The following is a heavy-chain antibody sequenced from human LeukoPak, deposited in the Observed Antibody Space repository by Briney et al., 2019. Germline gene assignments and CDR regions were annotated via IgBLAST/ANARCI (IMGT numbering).Heavy chain of an antibody. Sequence: SETLTLTCAVYDGSFSGYYWTWIRQPPGKGLEWIGEIIDTGSTKYNSSLKSRVTISVDTSKNQFSLSLDSVTAADTAVYYCARGLASGYPPIPFDYWGQGTLVTVSS. V-gene: IGHV4-34*12. CDR2: IIDTGST. CDR3: ARGLASGYPPIPFDY. D-gene: IGHD3-3*01. J-gene: IGHJ4*02. CDR1: DGSFSGYY.